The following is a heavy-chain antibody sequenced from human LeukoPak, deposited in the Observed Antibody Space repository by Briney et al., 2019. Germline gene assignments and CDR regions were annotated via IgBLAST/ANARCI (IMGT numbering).Heavy chain of an antibody. CDR1: GFTVSSSY. J-gene: IGHJ6*03. D-gene: IGHD6-19*01. Sequence: GGSLRLSCAASGFTVSSSYMSWVRQAPGKGLEWVSVIYSGGSTYYADSVKGRFTISRDNSKNTLYLQMNSLRAEDTAVYYCARDRSSSGWPHYYYYMDVWGKGTTVTISS. CDR3: ARDRSSSGWPHYYYYMDV. V-gene: IGHV3-53*01. CDR2: IYSGGST.